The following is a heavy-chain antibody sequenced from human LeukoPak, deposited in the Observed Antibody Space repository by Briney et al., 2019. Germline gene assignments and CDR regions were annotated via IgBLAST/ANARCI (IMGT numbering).Heavy chain of an antibody. Sequence: SETLSPTCAAYGGSFSGYNWTWLRPSPEKGLEWIGDINPSGSTYYNPSLKSRLTISVDTSKNQFSLKLRSVTAADTAVYYCARGRHDITMRVVVMTSVSYYLDVWGKGTTVTVS. CDR1: GGSFSGYN. V-gene: IGHV4-34*01. J-gene: IGHJ6*03. CDR2: INPSGST. D-gene: IGHD3-22*01. CDR3: ARGRHDITMRVVVMTSVSYYLDV.